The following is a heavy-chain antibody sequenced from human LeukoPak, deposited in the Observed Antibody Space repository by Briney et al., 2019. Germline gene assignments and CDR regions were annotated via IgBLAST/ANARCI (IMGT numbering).Heavy chain of an antibody. CDR3: ARTQTMTAVTTYDS. Sequence: GGSLRLSCAASGFTFDDYAMHWVRQAPGKGLEWVSGISWNSGRIDYADSVKGRFTISRDNAKDSLYLQMNSLRAEDTAVYYCARTQTMTAVTTYDSWGQGTLVTVSS. V-gene: IGHV3-9*01. J-gene: IGHJ5*01. D-gene: IGHD4-17*01. CDR2: ISWNSGRI. CDR1: GFTFDDYA.